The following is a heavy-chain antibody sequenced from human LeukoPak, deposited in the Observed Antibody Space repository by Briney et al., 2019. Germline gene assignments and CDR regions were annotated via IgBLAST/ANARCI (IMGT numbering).Heavy chain of an antibody. CDR2: IYSAGTT. CDR1: GFTVSSNY. V-gene: IGHV3-66*01. J-gene: IGHJ3*02. D-gene: IGHD3-9*01. CDR3: ARSLFWDILAPGAFDI. Sequence: GGSLRLSCAASGFTVSSNYMSWVRQAPGKGLEWVSIIYSAGTTYFADSVKGRFTISRDNSKNSLYLQMNSLRAEDTAVYYCARSLFWDILAPGAFDIWGQGTMVTVSS.